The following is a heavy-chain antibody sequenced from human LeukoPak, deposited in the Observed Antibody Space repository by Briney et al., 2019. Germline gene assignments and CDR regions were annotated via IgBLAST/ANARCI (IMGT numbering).Heavy chain of an antibody. Sequence: SETLSPTCAVYGGSFSGYYWSWIRQPPGKGLEWIGEINHSGSTNYNPSLKSRVTISVDTSKNQFSLKLSSVTAADTAVYYCARKRGGVYSSSSVDYWGQGTLVTVSS. CDR1: GGSFSGYY. CDR2: INHSGST. J-gene: IGHJ4*02. CDR3: ARKRGGVYSSSSVDY. D-gene: IGHD6-6*01. V-gene: IGHV4-34*01.